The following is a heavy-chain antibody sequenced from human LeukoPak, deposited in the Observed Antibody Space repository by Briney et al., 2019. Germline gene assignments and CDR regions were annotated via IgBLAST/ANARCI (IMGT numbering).Heavy chain of an antibody. CDR3: ARSSYPYYFDY. Sequence: GGSLRPSCGASGFSFSSYWMHWVRQAPGKGLMWVSRVNNDGSSTTYADSVEGRFTISRDNARNTLYLQMNSLRAEDTAVYYCARSSYPYYFDYWGQGTLVTVSS. V-gene: IGHV3-74*01. J-gene: IGHJ4*02. CDR2: VNNDGSST. CDR1: GFSFSSYW. D-gene: IGHD6-19*01.